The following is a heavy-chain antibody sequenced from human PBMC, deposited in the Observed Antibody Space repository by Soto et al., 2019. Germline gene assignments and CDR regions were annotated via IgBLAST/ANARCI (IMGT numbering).Heavy chain of an antibody. CDR3: ARDGQNLAPYAFDM. Sequence: QVPLVESGGGVVQPGMSLRLSCTTSGFSFSSHAMHWVRQAPGKGLEWVAQIWYDGSNRYYADSMRGRFTISRDFSTNTAFLQMDSLRAEDTAVYYCARDGQNLAPYAFDMWGQGTLVTVSS. CDR2: IWYDGSNR. J-gene: IGHJ3*02. CDR1: GFSFSSHA. V-gene: IGHV3-33*01.